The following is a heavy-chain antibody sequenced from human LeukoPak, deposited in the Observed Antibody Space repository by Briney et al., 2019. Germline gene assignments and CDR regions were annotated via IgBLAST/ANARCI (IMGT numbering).Heavy chain of an antibody. V-gene: IGHV4-30-2*01. D-gene: IGHD6-13*01. CDR2: IYHSGST. CDR3: ARSSSSWSYWYFDL. CDR1: GGSISSGGYY. J-gene: IGHJ2*01. Sequence: PSQTLSLTCTVSGGSISSGGYYWSWIRQPPGKGLEWIGYIYHSGSTYYNPSLKSRVTISVDRSKNQFSLKLSSVTAADTAVYYCARSSSSWSYWYFDLWGRGTLVTVSS.